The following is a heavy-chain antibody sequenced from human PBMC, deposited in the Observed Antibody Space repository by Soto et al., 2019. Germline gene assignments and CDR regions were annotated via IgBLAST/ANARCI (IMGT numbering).Heavy chain of an antibody. Sequence: QVQLQESGPGLVKPSETLSLTCTVSSDSITNYYWSWIRQSPGKGLEWIGYIHDSGRSNYNPSLKSSVKLSVDTSKKQFSLKLNSVTAADTAVYYCARVGGTRGWYWGQGTLVTVSS. D-gene: IGHD2-15*01. CDR2: IHDSGRS. J-gene: IGHJ4*02. CDR3: ARVGGTRGWY. CDR1: SDSITNYY. V-gene: IGHV4-59*01.